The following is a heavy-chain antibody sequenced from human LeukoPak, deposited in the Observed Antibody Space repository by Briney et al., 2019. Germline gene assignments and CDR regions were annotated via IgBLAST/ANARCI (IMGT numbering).Heavy chain of an antibody. CDR1: GYSFTSYW. CDR3: ARHIVVVEGSDAFDI. Sequence: GESLKISCKGSGYSFTSYWISWVRQMPGKGLEWMGRIDPSDSYTNYSPSFQGHVTISADKSISTAYLQWSSLKASDTAMYYCARHIVVVEGSDAFDIWGQGTMVTVSS. V-gene: IGHV5-10-1*01. D-gene: IGHD2-15*01. J-gene: IGHJ3*02. CDR2: IDPSDSYT.